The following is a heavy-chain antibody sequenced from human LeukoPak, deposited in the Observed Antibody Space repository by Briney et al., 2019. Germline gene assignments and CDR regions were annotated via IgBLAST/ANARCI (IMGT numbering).Heavy chain of an antibody. CDR2: ISYDGSNK. CDR3: ARVTMVRDGMDV. J-gene: IGHJ6*02. CDR1: GFTFSSYG. Sequence: GGSLRLSCAASGFTFSSYGMHWVRQAPGKGLEWVAVISYDGSNKYYADSVKGRFTISRDNSKNTLYLQMNSLRAEDTAVYYCARVTMVRDGMDVWGQGTTVTVSS. D-gene: IGHD3-10*01. V-gene: IGHV3-30*03.